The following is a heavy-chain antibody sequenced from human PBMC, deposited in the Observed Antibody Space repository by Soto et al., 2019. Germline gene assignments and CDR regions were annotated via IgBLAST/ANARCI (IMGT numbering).Heavy chain of an antibody. D-gene: IGHD4-17*01. CDR1: GGSISSSSYY. CDR3: ARRAPTVTTTFYYYYYMDV. J-gene: IGHJ6*03. CDR2: IYYSGST. Sequence: SETLSLTCTVSGGSISSSSYYWGWIRQPPGKGLEWIGSIYYSGSTYYNPSLKSRVTISVDTSKNQFSLKLSSVTAADTAVYYCARRAPTVTTTFYYYYYMDVWGKGTTVTVSS. V-gene: IGHV4-39*01.